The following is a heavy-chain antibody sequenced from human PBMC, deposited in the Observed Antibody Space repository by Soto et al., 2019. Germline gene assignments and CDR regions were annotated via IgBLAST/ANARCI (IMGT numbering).Heavy chain of an antibody. CDR3: AKDLGWVPQDYYYYGMDV. Sequence: GGSLRLACAASGFTFSSYAMSWVRQAPGKGLEWVSAISGSGGSTYYADSVKGRFTISRDNSKNTLYLQMNSLRAEDTAVYYCAKDLGWVPQDYYYYGMDVWGQRTTVTVSS. J-gene: IGHJ6*02. CDR2: ISGSGGST. CDR1: GFTFSSYA. D-gene: IGHD1-26*01. V-gene: IGHV3-23*01.